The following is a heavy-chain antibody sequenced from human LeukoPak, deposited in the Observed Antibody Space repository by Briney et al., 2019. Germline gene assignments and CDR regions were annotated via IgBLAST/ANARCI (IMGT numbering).Heavy chain of an antibody. CDR2: MYYSGST. V-gene: IGHV4-59*01. CDR3: ARGVAGYGPYDY. D-gene: IGHD5-12*01. Sequence: SETLSLTCTVSGDSISTYYWSWIRQPPGKGLEWIGYMYYSGSTNYIPSLKSRVTISLDTPKNQFSLRLNSVTAADTAVYYCARGVAGYGPYDYWGQGTLVTVSS. J-gene: IGHJ4*02. CDR1: GDSISTYY.